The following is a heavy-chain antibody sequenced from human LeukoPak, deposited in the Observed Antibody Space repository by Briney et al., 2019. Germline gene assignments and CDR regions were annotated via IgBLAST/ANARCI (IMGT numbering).Heavy chain of an antibody. V-gene: IGHV3-23*01. CDR3: AKRGVVIRVILVGFHKEAYYFDS. CDR1: GITLSNYG. Sequence: GGSLRLSCADSGITLSNYGMSWVRQAPGKGLEWVAGISDSGGRTNYADSVKGRFAISRDNPKNTLYLQMKSLRAEDTAVYFCAKRGVVIRVILVGFHKEAYYFDSWGQGALVTVSS. J-gene: IGHJ4*02. D-gene: IGHD3-22*01. CDR2: ISDSGGRT.